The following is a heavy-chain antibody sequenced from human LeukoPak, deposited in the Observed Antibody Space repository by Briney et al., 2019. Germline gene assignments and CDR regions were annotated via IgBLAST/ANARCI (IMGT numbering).Heavy chain of an antibody. Sequence: GGSLRLSCAASGFTFSNYSMNWVRQAPGKGLEWVSSISSSSSYIYYADSVKGRFTISRDNAKNSLYLQMNSLRAEDTAVYYCARNYDSTFDFDYWGQGTLVTVSS. CDR1: GFTFSNYS. D-gene: IGHD3-22*01. V-gene: IGHV3-21*01. CDR2: ISSSSSYI. CDR3: ARNYDSTFDFDY. J-gene: IGHJ4*02.